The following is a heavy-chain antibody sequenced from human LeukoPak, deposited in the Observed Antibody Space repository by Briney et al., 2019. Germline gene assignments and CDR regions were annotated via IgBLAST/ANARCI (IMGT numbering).Heavy chain of an antibody. CDR1: GYTFNSYA. J-gene: IGHJ5*02. D-gene: IGHD2-2*01. CDR2: INPNSGGT. Sequence: ASVKVSCKASGYTFNSYALDWVRQAPGQGLEWMGWINPNSGGTNYAQKFQGWVTMTRDTSISTAYMELSRLRSDDTAVYYCARAGGAHCSSTSCHNWFDPWGQGTLVTVSS. V-gene: IGHV1-2*04. CDR3: ARAGGAHCSSTSCHNWFDP.